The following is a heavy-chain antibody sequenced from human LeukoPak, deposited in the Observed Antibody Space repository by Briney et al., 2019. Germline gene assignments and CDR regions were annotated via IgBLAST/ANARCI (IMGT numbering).Heavy chain of an antibody. D-gene: IGHD1-1*01. V-gene: IGHV1-8*03. CDR1: GYTFTSYD. CDR3: ASHAGGGGTTNDY. CDR2: MNPNSGNT. Sequence: ASVRVSCKASGYTFTSYDINWVRQATGQGLEWMGWMNPNSGNTGYAQKFQGRVTITRNTSISTAYMELSSLRSEDTAVYYCASHAGGGGTTNDYWGQGTLVTVSS. J-gene: IGHJ4*02.